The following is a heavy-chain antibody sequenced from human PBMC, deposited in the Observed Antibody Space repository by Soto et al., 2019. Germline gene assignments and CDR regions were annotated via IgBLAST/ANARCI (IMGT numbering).Heavy chain of an antibody. J-gene: IGHJ3*02. CDR1: GYTFTSYY. D-gene: IGHD6-19*01. Sequence: ASVKVSCKASGYTFTSYYMHWVRQAPGQGLEWMGIINPSGGSTSYAQKFQGRVTMTRDTSTSTVYMELSSLRSEDTAVYYCARDREGSGLPDAFDIWGQGTMVTGSS. CDR3: ARDREGSGLPDAFDI. V-gene: IGHV1-46*03. CDR2: INPSGGST.